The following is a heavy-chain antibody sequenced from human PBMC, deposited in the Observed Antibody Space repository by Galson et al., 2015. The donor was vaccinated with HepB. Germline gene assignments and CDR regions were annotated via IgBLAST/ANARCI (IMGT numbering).Heavy chain of an antibody. CDR1: GFTFSNAW. Sequence: SLRLSCAASGFTFSNAWMSWVRQAPGKGLEWVGRIKSKTDGGTTDYAAPVKGRFTISRDDSKNTLYLQMNSLKTEDTAVYYCTTDLGQWLVYPSDYWGQGTLVTVSS. J-gene: IGHJ4*02. CDR3: TTDLGQWLVYPSDY. CDR2: IKSKTDGGTT. D-gene: IGHD6-19*01. V-gene: IGHV3-15*01.